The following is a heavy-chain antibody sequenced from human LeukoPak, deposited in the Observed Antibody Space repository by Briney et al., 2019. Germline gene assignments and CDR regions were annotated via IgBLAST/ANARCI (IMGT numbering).Heavy chain of an antibody. CDR1: GGSISSSSYY. D-gene: IGHD1-26*01. Sequence: SETLSLTCTVSGGSISSSSYYWGWIRQPPGKGLEWIGSIYYSGSTYYNPSLKSRVTISVDTSKNQFSLKLSSVTAADTAVYYCAIEGPSGSYFPAGDAFDIWGQGTMVTVSS. CDR3: AIEGPSGSYFPAGDAFDI. J-gene: IGHJ3*02. CDR2: IYYSGST. V-gene: IGHV4-39*01.